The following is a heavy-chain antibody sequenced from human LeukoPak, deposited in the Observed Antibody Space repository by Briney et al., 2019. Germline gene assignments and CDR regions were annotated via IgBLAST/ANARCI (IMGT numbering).Heavy chain of an antibody. D-gene: IGHD3-3*01. CDR2: IIPILGIA. J-gene: IGHJ4*02. CDR1: GGTFSSYA. V-gene: IGHV1-69*04. CDR3: ARATPSMDYDFWSGYSTYHDY. Sequence: GASVKVSCKASGGTFSSYAISWVRQAPGQGLEWMGRIIPILGIANYAQKFQGRVTITADKSTSTAYMELSSLRSEDTAVYYCARATPSMDYDFWSGYSTYHDYWGQGTLVTVSS.